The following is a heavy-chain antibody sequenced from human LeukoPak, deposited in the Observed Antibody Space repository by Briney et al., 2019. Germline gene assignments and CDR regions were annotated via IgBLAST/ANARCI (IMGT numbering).Heavy chain of an antibody. J-gene: IGHJ4*02. CDR2: IHYSGIT. CDR3: ARYSGTKRDFDY. V-gene: IGHV4-31*03. CDR1: GGSISNDGYY. Sequence: SETLSLTCTVSGGSISNDGYYWSWIRQHPGKGLEWIGYIHYSGITYYNPSLKSRVTISVDTSKNQFSLKLSSVTAADTALYYCARYSGTKRDFDYWGQGTLVTVSS. D-gene: IGHD5-12*01.